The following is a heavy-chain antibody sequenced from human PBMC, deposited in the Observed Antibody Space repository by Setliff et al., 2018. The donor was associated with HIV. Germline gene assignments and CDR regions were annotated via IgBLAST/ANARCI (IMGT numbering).Heavy chain of an antibody. CDR1: GGSIRSSGYS. D-gene: IGHD1-1*01. V-gene: IGHV4-39*01. Sequence: SETLSLPCTVSGGSIRSSGYSWGGIRQPPGKGLEWIGIIYYSGGTYYNPSLQSRVTISADTSMNHFSLNLTSVTAADTAVYYCARRYNDNPREWFDPWGQGTLVTVSS. CDR2: IYYSGGT. CDR3: ARRYNDNPREWFDP. J-gene: IGHJ5*02.